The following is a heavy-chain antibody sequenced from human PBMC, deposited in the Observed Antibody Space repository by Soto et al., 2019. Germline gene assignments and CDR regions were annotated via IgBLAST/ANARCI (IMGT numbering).Heavy chain of an antibody. Sequence: GGSLRLSCAASGFTFSTYAMTWVRQAPGRGLEWVSTILHDETPFYTDSVKGRFTISRDNVRGTLYLQMSGLMVEDAALYFCAKDLFSTSGLRAFFESLGQGSLVTVSS. CDR2: ILHDETP. CDR1: GFTFSTYA. CDR3: AKDLFSTSGLRAFFES. J-gene: IGHJ4*02. D-gene: IGHD3-9*01. V-gene: IGHV3-23*01.